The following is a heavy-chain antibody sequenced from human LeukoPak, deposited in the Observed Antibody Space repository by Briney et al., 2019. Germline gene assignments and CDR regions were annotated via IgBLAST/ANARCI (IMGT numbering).Heavy chain of an antibody. CDR3: AKDALRGAMVRGVINY. Sequence: GRFTVSRDNAKNTLYLQMNSLRAEDTAVYYCAKDALRGAMVRGVINYWGQGTLVTVSS. J-gene: IGHJ4*02. D-gene: IGHD3-10*01. V-gene: IGHV3-30*02.